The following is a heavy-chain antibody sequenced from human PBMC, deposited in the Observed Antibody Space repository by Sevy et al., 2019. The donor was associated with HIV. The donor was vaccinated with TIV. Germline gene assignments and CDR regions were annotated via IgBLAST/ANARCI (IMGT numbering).Heavy chain of an antibody. CDR2: LYSGGST. Sequence: GGYLRLYCAASEFTVSSSYMSWVRQAPGKGLEWVSILYSGGSTYYAASVKGRFAVSRDNSKNTLYLQMNSLRAEDTAVYYCARAGTGSERAYFDYWGQGTLVTVSS. D-gene: IGHD2-15*01. V-gene: IGHV3-53*01. CDR3: ARAGTGSERAYFDY. CDR1: EFTVSSSY. J-gene: IGHJ4*02.